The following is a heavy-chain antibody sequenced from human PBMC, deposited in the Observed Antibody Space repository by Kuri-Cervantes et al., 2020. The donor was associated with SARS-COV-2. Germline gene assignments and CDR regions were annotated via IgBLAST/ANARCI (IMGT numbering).Heavy chain of an antibody. CDR3: ARSKGSGWFGFDPSMDV. CDR2: IYYSGST. D-gene: IGHD6-19*01. J-gene: IGHJ6*02. CDR1: GGSISSYC. V-gene: IGHV4-59*01. Sequence: SETLSLTCTVSGGSISSYCWSWIRQPPGKGLEWIGYIYYSGSTNYNPSLKSRVTISVDTSKNQFSLKLSSVTAADTAVYYCARSKGSGWFGFDPSMDVWGQGTTVTVSS.